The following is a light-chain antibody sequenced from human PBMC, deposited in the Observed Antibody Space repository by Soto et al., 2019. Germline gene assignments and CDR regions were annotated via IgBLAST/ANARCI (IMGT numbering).Light chain of an antibody. CDR1: NLGRKY. Sequence: SYELTQPPSVSVSPGQTASITCSGHNLGRKYVGWYQQKAGQFPMLVMYEDKKRPSGVPERFSGSNSGNTATLTISGTQAMDEADYYCHVWDSSTAVFGPGTKLTVL. CDR2: EDK. J-gene: IGLJ1*01. V-gene: IGLV3-1*01. CDR3: HVWDSSTAV.